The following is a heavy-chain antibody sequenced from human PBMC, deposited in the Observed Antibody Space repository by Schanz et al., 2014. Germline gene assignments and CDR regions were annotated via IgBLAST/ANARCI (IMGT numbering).Heavy chain of an antibody. CDR3: ARDPNSVNEIDY. CDR2: INPSGGST. Sequence: QVQLVQSGAEVKKPGASVKVSCQASGYTFTTYYMHWVRQAPGQGLEWMGMINPSGGSTSYAQKFQGRVTMTRDTSTSTVYVELSSLTSQDTAVYYCARDPNSVNEIDYWGQGTLVTVSS. CDR1: GYTFTTYY. V-gene: IGHV1-46*01. J-gene: IGHJ4*02. D-gene: IGHD5-12*01.